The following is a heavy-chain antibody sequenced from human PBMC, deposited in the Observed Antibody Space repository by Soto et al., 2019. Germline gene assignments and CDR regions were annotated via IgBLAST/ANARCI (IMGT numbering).Heavy chain of an antibody. D-gene: IGHD6-19*01. Sequence: GGSLRLSCAASGFTFSNAWMSWVRQAPGKGLEWVSSISSSSSYIYYADSVEGRFTISRDNAKNSLYLQMNSLRAEDTAVYYCARDLGSGWYGSYAFDIWGQGTMVTVSS. CDR1: GFTFSNAW. J-gene: IGHJ3*02. CDR2: ISSSSSYI. CDR3: ARDLGSGWYGSYAFDI. V-gene: IGHV3-21*01.